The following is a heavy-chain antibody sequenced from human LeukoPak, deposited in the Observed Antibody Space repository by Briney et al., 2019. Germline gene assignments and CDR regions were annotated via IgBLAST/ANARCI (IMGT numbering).Heavy chain of an antibody. Sequence: SETLSLTCAVYGGSFCGYYWSWIRQPPGKGLEWIGEINHSGSTYYNPSLKSRVTISVDTSKNQFSLKLSSVTAADTAVYYCTRDGPRSSGYPDNWGQGTLVTVSS. J-gene: IGHJ4*02. V-gene: IGHV4-34*09. CDR1: GGSFCGYY. CDR2: INHSGST. CDR3: TRDGPRSSGYPDN. D-gene: IGHD3-22*01.